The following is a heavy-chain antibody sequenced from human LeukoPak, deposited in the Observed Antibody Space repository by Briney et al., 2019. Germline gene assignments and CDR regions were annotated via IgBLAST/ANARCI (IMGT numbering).Heavy chain of an antibody. CDR1: GFNFNTYW. D-gene: IGHD3-10*01. Sequence: PGGSLRLSCAASGFNFNTYWMSWVRQAPGKGLEWVANIKQDGSEKFYVDSMKGRFTISRDNSKNSLFLQMNSLRAEDTAVYYCARGLTPYYPDGFDIWGQGTMVTVSS. J-gene: IGHJ3*02. CDR2: IKQDGSEK. V-gene: IGHV3-7*01. CDR3: ARGLTPYYPDGFDI.